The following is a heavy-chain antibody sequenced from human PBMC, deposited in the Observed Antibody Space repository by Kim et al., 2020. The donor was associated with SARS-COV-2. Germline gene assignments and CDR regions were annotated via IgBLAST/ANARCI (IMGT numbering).Heavy chain of an antibody. CDR1: GGSISSSNW. D-gene: IGHD4-17*01. V-gene: IGHV4-4*02. CDR3: ARDPGRATVTNERHPNAFDI. Sequence: SETLSLTCAVSGGSISSSNWWSWVRQPPGKGLEWIGEIYHSGSTNYNPSLKSRVTISVDKSKNQFSLKLSSVTAADTAVYYCARDPGRATVTNERHPNAFDIWGQGTMVTVSS. CDR2: IYHSGST. J-gene: IGHJ3*02.